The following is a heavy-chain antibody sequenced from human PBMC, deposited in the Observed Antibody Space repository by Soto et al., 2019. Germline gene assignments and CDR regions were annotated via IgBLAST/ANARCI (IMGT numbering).Heavy chain of an antibody. CDR3: AKDSSPPHYYYDSSGFFFDY. CDR1: GFTFSSYG. Sequence: TGGSLRLSCAASGFTFSSYGMHWVRQAPGEGLEWVAVISYDGSNKYYADSVKGRFTISRDNSKNTLYLQMNSLRAEDTAVYYCAKDSSPPHYYYDSSGFFFDYWGQGTLVTVSS. CDR2: ISYDGSNK. V-gene: IGHV3-30*18. J-gene: IGHJ4*02. D-gene: IGHD3-22*01.